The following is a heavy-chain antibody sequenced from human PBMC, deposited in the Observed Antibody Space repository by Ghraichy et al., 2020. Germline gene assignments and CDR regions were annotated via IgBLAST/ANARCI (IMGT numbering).Heavy chain of an antibody. V-gene: IGHV1-2*02. J-gene: IGHJ4*02. CDR1: GYTFTGYY. CDR2: INPNSGGT. Sequence: ASVKVSCKASGYTFTGYYMHWVRQAPGQGLEWMGWINPNSGGTNYAQKFQGRVTMTRDTSISTAYMELSRLRSDDTAVYYCARGEVVVVPAAPNFDYWGQGTLVTVSS. D-gene: IGHD2-2*01. CDR3: ARGEVVVVPAAPNFDY.